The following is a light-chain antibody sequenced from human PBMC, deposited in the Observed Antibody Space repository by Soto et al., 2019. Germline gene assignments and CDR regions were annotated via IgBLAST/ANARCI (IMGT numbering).Light chain of an antibody. J-gene: IGKJ1*01. Sequence: DIVMTQSPDSLAVSLGERATINCKSSQSVLYSSNNKNYLAWYQQKPGQPPKLLIYWASTRESGVPDRFSGSGSGTDFTLTISNLQAEDVAVYYCQQYYSPPWTFGQGTEVEVK. CDR3: QQYYSPPWT. V-gene: IGKV4-1*01. CDR1: QSVLYSSNNKNY. CDR2: WAS.